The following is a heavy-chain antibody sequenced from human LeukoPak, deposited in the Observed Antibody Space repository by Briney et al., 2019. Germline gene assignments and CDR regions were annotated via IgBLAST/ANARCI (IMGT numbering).Heavy chain of an antibody. CDR2: ISSSSSTI. D-gene: IGHD1-26*01. V-gene: IGHV3-48*04. CDR3: ARDSGSYAYYFDY. Sequence: GGSLRLSCAASGFTFSSYSMNWVRQAPGKGLEWGSYISSSSSTIYYADSVKGRFTISRDNAKNSLYLQMNSLRAEDTAVYYCARDSGSYAYYFDYWGQGTLVTVSS. J-gene: IGHJ4*02. CDR1: GFTFSSYS.